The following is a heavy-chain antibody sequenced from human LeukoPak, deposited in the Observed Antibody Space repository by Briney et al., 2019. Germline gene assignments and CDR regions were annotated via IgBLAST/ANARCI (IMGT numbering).Heavy chain of an antibody. J-gene: IGHJ4*02. V-gene: IGHV4-61*02. CDR1: GGSISSGSYY. CDR2: IYTSGST. Sequence: SQTLSLTCTVSGGSISSGSYYWSWIRQPAGKGLEWIGRIYTSGSTNYNPSRKSRVTISVDTSKNQFSLKLSSVTAADTAVYYCARGRRPYYFDYWGQGTLVTVSS. CDR3: ARGRRPYYFDY.